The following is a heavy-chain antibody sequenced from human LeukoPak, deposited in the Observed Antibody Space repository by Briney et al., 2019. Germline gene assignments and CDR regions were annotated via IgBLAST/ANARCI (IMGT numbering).Heavy chain of an antibody. V-gene: IGHV3-66*01. CDR3: VRGSLEDLSD. CDR1: GFTFSDYA. J-gene: IGHJ1*01. CDR2: LYSGGST. D-gene: IGHD2/OR15-2a*01. Sequence: PGGSLRLSCAASGFTFSDYAMHWVRQAPGKGLEWVSVLYSGGSTYYADSVEGRFTISRDDSKNTLFLQMSGLRVEDTAIYYCVRGSLEDLSDWGQGTLVTVSS.